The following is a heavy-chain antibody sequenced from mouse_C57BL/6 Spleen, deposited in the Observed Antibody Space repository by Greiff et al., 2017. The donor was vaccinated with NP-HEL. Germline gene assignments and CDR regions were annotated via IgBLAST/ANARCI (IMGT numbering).Heavy chain of an antibody. CDR1: GYTFTSYD. CDR3: ARDYYGSSYHWMDH. CDR2: IYPRDGST. V-gene: IGHV1-85*01. D-gene: IGHD1-1*01. Sequence: VKLVESGPGLVKPGASVKLSCKASGYTFTSYDINWVKQRPGQGLEWIGWIYPRDGSTKYNEKFKGKATLPVDTSSSTAYMELHSLTSEDSAVYFCARDYYGSSYHWMDHWCQGTPATVSP. J-gene: IGHJ4*01.